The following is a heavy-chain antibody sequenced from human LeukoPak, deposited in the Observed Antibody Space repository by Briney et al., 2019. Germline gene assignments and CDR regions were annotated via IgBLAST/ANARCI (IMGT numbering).Heavy chain of an antibody. Sequence: PSETLSLTCTVSGGSISSSIYYGGWIRQPPGKGLEWIGSIYYSGSTYYNPSLKSRVTISVDTSKNQFSLKLSSVTAADTAVYYCARQEGGETYDSSGYYNDYWGQGTLVTVSS. D-gene: IGHD3-22*01. CDR1: GGSISSSIYY. CDR2: IYYSGST. J-gene: IGHJ4*02. V-gene: IGHV4-39*01. CDR3: ARQEGGETYDSSGYYNDY.